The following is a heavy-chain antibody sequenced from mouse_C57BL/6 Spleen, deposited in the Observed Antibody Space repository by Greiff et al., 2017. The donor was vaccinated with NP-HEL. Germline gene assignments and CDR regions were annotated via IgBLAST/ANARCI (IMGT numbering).Heavy chain of an antibody. CDR1: GYTFTSYW. CDR3: ALTTVVAPSY. J-gene: IGHJ2*01. CDR2: IYPSDSET. D-gene: IGHD1-1*01. V-gene: IGHV1-61*01. Sequence: VQLQQPGAELVRPGSSVKLSCKASGYTFTSYWMDWVKQRPGQGLEWIGNIYPSDSETHYNQKFKDKATLTVDKSSSTAYMQLSSLTSEDSAVYYCALTTVVAPSYWGQGTTLTVSS.